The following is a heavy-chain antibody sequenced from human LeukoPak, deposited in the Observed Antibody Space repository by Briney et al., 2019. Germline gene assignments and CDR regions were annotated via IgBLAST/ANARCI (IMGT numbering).Heavy chain of an antibody. CDR2: ISYDGGNK. D-gene: IGHD2-21*02. CDR1: GFTFSSYG. J-gene: IGHJ4*02. CDR3: AKDRDIVVVTAIGVDY. Sequence: GRSLRLSRVASGFTFSSYGIHWVRQAPGKGLEWVAVISYDGGNKYCADSVKGRFTISRDNSRNMLYLQMNSLRAEDTAVYYCAKDRDIVVVTAIGVDYWGQGTLVTVSS. V-gene: IGHV3-30*18.